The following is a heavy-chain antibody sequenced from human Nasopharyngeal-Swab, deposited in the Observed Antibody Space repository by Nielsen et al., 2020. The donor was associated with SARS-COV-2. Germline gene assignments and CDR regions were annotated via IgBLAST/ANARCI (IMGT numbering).Heavy chain of an antibody. D-gene: IGHD6-19*01. V-gene: IGHV3-30*18. CDR3: AKVSGYSSGWYTPAGAFDI. CDR2: ISYDGSNK. Sequence: GESPKISCAASGFTFSSYGMHWVRQAPGKGLEWVAVISYDGSNKYYADSVKGRFTISRDNSKNTLYLQMNSLRAEDTAVYYCAKVSGYSSGWYTPAGAFDIWGQGTMVTVSS. J-gene: IGHJ3*02. CDR1: GFTFSSYG.